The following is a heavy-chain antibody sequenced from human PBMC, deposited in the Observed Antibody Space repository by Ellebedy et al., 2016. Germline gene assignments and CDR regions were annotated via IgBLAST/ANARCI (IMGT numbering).Heavy chain of an antibody. D-gene: IGHD4-17*01. CDR2: ISAGGDIT. CDR1: GIGFSDFF. J-gene: IGHJ4*02. CDR3: YYGHYSAS. Sequence: GESLKISXAASGIGFSDFFMSWVRQAPGGGLEWVSTISAGGDITFSADSVKGRFTISRDNSGDTLYLQMNSLRAEDTAVYYCYYGHYSASWGQGTLVTVSS. V-gene: IGHV3-23*01.